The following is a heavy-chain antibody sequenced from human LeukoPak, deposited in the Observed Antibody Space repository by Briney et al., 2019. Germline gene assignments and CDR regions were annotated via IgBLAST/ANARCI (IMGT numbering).Heavy chain of an antibody. V-gene: IGHV4-39*01. CDR2: IYYSGST. CDR1: GGSISSSSYY. CDR3: ARQSASSGSYWGGFDY. Sequence: SETLSLTCTVSGGSISSSSYYWGWIRQPPGKGLEWIGGIYYSGSTYYNPSLKSRVTISVDTSKNQFSLKLSSVTAADTAVYYCARQSASSGSYWGGFDYWGQGTLVTVSS. D-gene: IGHD1-26*01. J-gene: IGHJ4*02.